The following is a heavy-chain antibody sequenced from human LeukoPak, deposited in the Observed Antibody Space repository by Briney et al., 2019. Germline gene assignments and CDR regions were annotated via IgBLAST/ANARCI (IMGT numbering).Heavy chain of an antibody. CDR3: ASVGYCSSTSCDGAYFDY. Sequence: SETLSLTCAVYGGSFSGYYWSWIRQPPGKGLEWIGEINHSGSTNYNPSLKSRVTISVDTPKNQFSLKLSSVTAADTAVYYCASVGYCSSTSCDGAYFDYWGQGTLVTVSS. D-gene: IGHD2-2*01. CDR1: GGSFSGYY. CDR2: INHSGST. V-gene: IGHV4-34*01. J-gene: IGHJ4*02.